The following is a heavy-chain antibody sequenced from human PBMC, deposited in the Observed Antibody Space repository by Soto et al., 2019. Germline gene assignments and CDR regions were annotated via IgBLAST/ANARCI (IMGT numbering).Heavy chain of an antibody. CDR1: YY. V-gene: IGHV4-59*01. Sequence: YYWSWIRQPPGKGLEWIGYIYYSGSTNYNPSLKSRVTISVDTSKNQFSLKLSSVTAADTAVYYCAREKAAAGTWRYYYYGMDVWGQGTTVTVSS. CDR2: IYYSGST. J-gene: IGHJ6*02. CDR3: AREKAAAGTWRYYYYGMDV. D-gene: IGHD6-13*01.